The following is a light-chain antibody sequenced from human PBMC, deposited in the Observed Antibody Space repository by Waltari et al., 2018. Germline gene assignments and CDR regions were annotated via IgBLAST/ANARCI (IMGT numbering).Light chain of an antibody. CDR2: DAS. CDR3: QQYYSYFT. J-gene: IGKJ4*01. CDR1: QRIGSL. V-gene: IGKV1-5*01. Sequence: DIQMTQSPSTLSASVGDRVTIPCRARQRIGSLLAWYQQKPGKAPKLLIYDASSLESGVPSRFSGRGSGTEFTLTINSLQPDDFATYSCQQYYSYFTFGGGAKVEIK.